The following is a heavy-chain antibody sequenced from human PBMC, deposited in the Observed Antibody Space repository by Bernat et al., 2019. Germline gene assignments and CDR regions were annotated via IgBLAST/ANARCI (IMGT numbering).Heavy chain of an antibody. V-gene: IGHV4-31*11. CDR2: IYYSGST. J-gene: IGHJ6*02. CDR3: ARDLSGPDVIGGSYYYYGMDV. Sequence: QVQLQESGPGLVKPSGTLSLTCAVSGGSISSSNWWSWIRQHPGKGLEWIGYIYYSGSTYYNPSLKSRVTISVDTSKNQFSLKLSSVTAADTAVYYCARDLSGPDVIGGSYYYYGMDVWGQGTTVTVSS. D-gene: IGHD3-10*01. CDR1: GGSISSSNW.